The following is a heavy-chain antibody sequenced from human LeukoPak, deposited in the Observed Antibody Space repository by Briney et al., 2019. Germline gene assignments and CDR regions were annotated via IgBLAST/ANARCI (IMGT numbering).Heavy chain of an antibody. Sequence: AGGSLRLSCAASGFTFSSYGILWVRQAPGKGLEWVTFIPYDGSNKFYADSVKGRFTIPRDNSKNTLYLQMNSLRPEDTAVYYCAKGFGEFSYYYYGMDVWGQGTTVTVSS. CDR1: GFTFSSYG. J-gene: IGHJ6*02. CDR3: AKGFGEFSYYYYGMDV. CDR2: IPYDGSNK. D-gene: IGHD3-10*01. V-gene: IGHV3-30*02.